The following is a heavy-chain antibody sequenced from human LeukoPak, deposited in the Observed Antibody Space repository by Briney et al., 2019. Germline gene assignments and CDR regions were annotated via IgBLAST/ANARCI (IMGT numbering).Heavy chain of an antibody. CDR2: INYSGNT. J-gene: IGHJ4*02. V-gene: IGHV4-39*01. Sequence: SETLSLTCTVSGGSISSPNYYWGWIRQPPGKGLEWIGCINYSGNTYSNPSLKSRITISVDTPKNQFSLKLSSATAADTAVYYCARQPYNSGWYGYWGQGTLVTVSS. CDR3: ARQPYNSGWYGY. CDR1: GGSISSPNYY. D-gene: IGHD6-19*01.